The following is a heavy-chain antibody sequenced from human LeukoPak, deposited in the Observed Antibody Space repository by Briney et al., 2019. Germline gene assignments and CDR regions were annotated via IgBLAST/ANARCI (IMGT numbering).Heavy chain of an antibody. CDR3: ARDGQSHFDY. Sequence: SETLSLTCAVYGGSFSGYYWSWIRQPPGKGLEWIGEINHSGSTNYNPSLKSRVTISVDTSKNQFSLKLSSVTAADTAVYYCARDGQSHFDYWGQGTLVTVSS. CDR1: GGSFSGYY. CDR2: INHSGST. J-gene: IGHJ4*02. D-gene: IGHD3/OR15-3a*01. V-gene: IGHV4-34*01.